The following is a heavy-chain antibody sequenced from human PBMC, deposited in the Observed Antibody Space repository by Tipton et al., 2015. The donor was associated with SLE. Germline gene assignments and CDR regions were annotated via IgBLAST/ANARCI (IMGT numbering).Heavy chain of an antibody. CDR1: GDSISPYY. Sequence: TLSLTCTVPGDSISPYYWTWVRQPPGKGLEWIGFIYYSGSTNYNPSLKSRVTISVDTSKNQFSLKLSSVTAADTAMYYCARGVGADYWGQGTLVTVSS. D-gene: IGHD1-26*01. CDR2: IYYSGST. V-gene: IGHV4-59*01. J-gene: IGHJ4*02. CDR3: ARGVGADY.